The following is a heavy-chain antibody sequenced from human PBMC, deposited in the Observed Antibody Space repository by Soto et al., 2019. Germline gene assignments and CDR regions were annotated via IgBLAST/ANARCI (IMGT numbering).Heavy chain of an antibody. CDR1: GYTFTSYG. D-gene: IGHD2-2*01. CDR2: ISAYNGNT. J-gene: IGHJ5*02. V-gene: IGHV1-18*01. CDR3: ARGYCSSTSCYLTRFDP. Sequence: ASVKVSCKASGYTFTSYGISWVRQAPGQGLEWMGWISAYNGNTNYAQKLQGRVTMTTDTSTSTAYMELRSLRSDDTAVYYCARGYCSSTSCYLTRFDPWGQGTLVTVSS.